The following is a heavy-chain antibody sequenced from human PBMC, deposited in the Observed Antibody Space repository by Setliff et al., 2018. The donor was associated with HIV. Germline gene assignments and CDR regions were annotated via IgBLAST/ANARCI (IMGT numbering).Heavy chain of an antibody. CDR2: INPSGGSA. D-gene: IGHD6-6*01. CDR1: GYTFTRNQ. Sequence: ASVKVSCKASGYTFTRNQIHWLRQAPGQGLEWMGIINPSGGSAAYAEQFQGRVTMTRDTSTSTVYMELSSLRSEDTAVYYCARDPAPSSSASYFQHWGQGTPVTVSS. J-gene: IGHJ1*01. V-gene: IGHV1-46*01. CDR3: ARDPAPSSSASYFQH.